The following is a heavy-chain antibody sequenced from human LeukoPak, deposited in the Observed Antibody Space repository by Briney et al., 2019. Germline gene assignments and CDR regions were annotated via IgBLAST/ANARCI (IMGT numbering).Heavy chain of an antibody. CDR2: INHSGST. Sequence: PSETLSLTCAVYGGSFSGYYWSWIRQPPGKGLEWIGEINHSGSTNYNPSLNSRVTISVDTSKNQFSLKLSSVTAADTAVYYCARTGFSSGWYRLSWFDPWGQGTLVTVSS. V-gene: IGHV4-34*01. CDR1: GGSFSGYY. D-gene: IGHD6-19*01. J-gene: IGHJ5*02. CDR3: ARTGFSSGWYRLSWFDP.